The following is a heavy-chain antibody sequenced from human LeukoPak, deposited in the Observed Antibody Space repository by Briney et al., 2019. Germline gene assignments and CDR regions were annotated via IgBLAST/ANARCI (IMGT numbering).Heavy chain of an antibody. CDR2: ISSSGSTI. CDR3: ASSPYWYYFDY. CDR1: GFTFSDYY. Sequence: GGSLRLSCAASGFTFSDYYMSWIRQAPGKGLEWVSYISSSGSTIYYADSVKGRFTISRDNAKNSLYLQMHSLRAEDTAVYYCASSPYWYYFDYWGQGTLVTVSS. D-gene: IGHD2-8*02. V-gene: IGHV3-11*04. J-gene: IGHJ4*02.